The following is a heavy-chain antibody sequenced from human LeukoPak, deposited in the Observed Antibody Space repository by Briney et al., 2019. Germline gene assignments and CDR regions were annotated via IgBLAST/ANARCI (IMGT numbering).Heavy chain of an antibody. V-gene: IGHV3-74*01. CDR1: GFTFSSYS. CDR2: INSDGSST. J-gene: IGHJ4*02. D-gene: IGHD1-26*01. CDR3: GRTYSGSYYFNY. Sequence: GGSLRLSCAASGFTFSSYSMNWVRQAPGKGLVWVSRINSDGSSTTYADSVKGRFTISRDNAKNTLYLQMNSLRPEDTAVYYCGRTYSGSYYFNYWGQGTLVTVSS.